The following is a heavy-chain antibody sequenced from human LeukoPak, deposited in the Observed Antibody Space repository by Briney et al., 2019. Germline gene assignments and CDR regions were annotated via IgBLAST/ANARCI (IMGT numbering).Heavy chain of an antibody. J-gene: IGHJ4*02. CDR1: GGSINSSNW. V-gene: IGHV4-4*02. CDR3: ARGAPTLARALDH. D-gene: IGHD4-17*01. Sequence: SETLSLTCAVSGGSINSSNWWSWARPPPGKGLEWIGEIYHSGSTNYNSSFKSRVTISVDKSKNQFSLKLSSVTAADTAMYYCARGAPTLARALDHWGQGTLVTVSS. CDR2: IYHSGST.